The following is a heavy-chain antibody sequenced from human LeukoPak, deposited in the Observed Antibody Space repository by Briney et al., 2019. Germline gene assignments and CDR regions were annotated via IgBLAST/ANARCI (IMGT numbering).Heavy chain of an antibody. CDR1: GGSFSGYY. Sequence: SETLSLTCAVYGGSFSGYYWSWIRQPPGKGLEWIGEINHSGSTNYNPSLKSRVTISVDTSKNQFSLKLSSVTAADTAVYYCARERTDTSGFDYWGQGALVTVSS. CDR3: ARERTDTSGFDY. D-gene: IGHD3-22*01. J-gene: IGHJ4*02. CDR2: INHSGST. V-gene: IGHV4-34*01.